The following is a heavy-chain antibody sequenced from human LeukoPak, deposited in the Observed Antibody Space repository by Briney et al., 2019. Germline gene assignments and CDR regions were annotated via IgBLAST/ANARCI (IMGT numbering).Heavy chain of an antibody. J-gene: IGHJ4*02. CDR2: MNPNSGNT. CDR3: ARGPGYYGSGSYRGYYFDY. D-gene: IGHD3-10*01. Sequence: GASVKVSCKASGYTFTSYDINWVRQATGQGLGWMGWMNPNSGNTGYAQKFHGRVTITRNTSISTAYMELSSLRSEDTAVYYCARGPGYYGSGSYRGYYFDYWGQGTLVTVSS. CDR1: GYTFTSYD. V-gene: IGHV1-8*03.